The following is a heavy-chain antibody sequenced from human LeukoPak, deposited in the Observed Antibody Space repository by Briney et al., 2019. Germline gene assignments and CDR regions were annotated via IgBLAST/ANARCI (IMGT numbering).Heavy chain of an antibody. D-gene: IGHD7-27*01. V-gene: IGHV1-18*03. Sequence: ASVKVSCKASGYTFTSYGISWVRQAPGQGLEWMGWISAYNGNTNYAQKLQGRVTMTTDTSTSTAYMELRSLRSDDMAVYYCARAGDDYYYYYMDVWGKGTTVTVSS. CDR2: ISAYNGNT. CDR3: ARAGDDYYYYYMDV. CDR1: GYTFTSYG. J-gene: IGHJ6*03.